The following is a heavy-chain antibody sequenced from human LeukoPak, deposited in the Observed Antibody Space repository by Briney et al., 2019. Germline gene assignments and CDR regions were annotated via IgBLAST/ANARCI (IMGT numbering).Heavy chain of an antibody. J-gene: IGHJ4*02. CDR1: GGSFSVYY. Sequence: SETLSLTCAVYGGSFSVYYWTWIRQPPGKGLEWIGEINHSGSTNYNPSLKSRVTISIDTSKKQVSLNLSSVTVADTAVYYCASSVYWVVRGVTLDHWGQGTPVTVSS. CDR3: ASSVYWVVRGVTLDH. CDR2: INHSGST. V-gene: IGHV4-34*01. D-gene: IGHD3-10*01.